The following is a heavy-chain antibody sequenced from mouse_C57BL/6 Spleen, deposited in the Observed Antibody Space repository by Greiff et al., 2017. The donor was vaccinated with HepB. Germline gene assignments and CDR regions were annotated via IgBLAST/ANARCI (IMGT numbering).Heavy chain of an antibody. CDR1: GYTFTDYY. Sequence: VQGVESGAELVRPGASVKLSCKASGYTFTDYYINWVKQRPGQGLEWIARIYPGSGNTYYNEKFKGKATLTAEKSSSTAYMQLSSLTSEDSAVYFCARGLYYYAMDYWGQGTSVTVSS. V-gene: IGHV1-76*01. CDR2: IYPGSGNT. J-gene: IGHJ4*01. CDR3: ARGLYYYAMDY. D-gene: IGHD2-2*01.